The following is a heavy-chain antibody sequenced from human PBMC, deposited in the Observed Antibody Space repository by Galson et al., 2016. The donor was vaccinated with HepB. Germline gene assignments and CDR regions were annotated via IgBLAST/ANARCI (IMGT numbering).Heavy chain of an antibody. V-gene: IGHV3-23*01. CDR1: GFTFTSYA. Sequence: SLRLSCAASGFTFTSYAMSWVRQAPGKGLEWVSSITDTGGSAYYADAVKGRFTISRDNSKNTLYLQMNSLRVEDTAVYYCARGTRPYSNCPPSLDFWGQGTLVTVSS. CDR2: ITDTGGSA. CDR3: ARGTRPYSNCPPSLDF. D-gene: IGHD4-11*01. J-gene: IGHJ1*01.